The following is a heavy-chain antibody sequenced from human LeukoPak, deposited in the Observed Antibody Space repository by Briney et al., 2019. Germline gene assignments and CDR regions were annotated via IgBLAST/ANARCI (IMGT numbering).Heavy chain of an antibody. CDR3: ARGLGGGNSVYFDL. V-gene: IGHV4-34*01. J-gene: IGHJ2*01. CDR1: GGSFSIYY. CDR2: INHSEST. Sequence: PSETLSLTCAVYGGSFSIYYWSWIRQPPGKGLEWIAEINHSESTNYNPSLKSRVTISVDTSKNQVSLKLNSVTAAVTAVYYCARGLGGGNSVYFDLWGRGTLVTVSS. D-gene: IGHD4-23*01.